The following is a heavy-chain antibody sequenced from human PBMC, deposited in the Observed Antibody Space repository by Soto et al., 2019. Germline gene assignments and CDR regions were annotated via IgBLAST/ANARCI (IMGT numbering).Heavy chain of an antibody. CDR2: IGGSGTGGRT. CDR3: AKSPWGLDGSNSDYYGMDV. CDR1: GLTFSTYA. J-gene: IGHJ6*02. Sequence: EVHLLESGGDLVQPGGSLRLSCTASGLTFSTYAMSWVRQAPGKGLEWVSAIGGSGTGGRTYYADSVKGRFTISRDNSKNTVYLQMNSLRADDTAVSYCAKSPWGLDGSNSDYYGMDVWGQGTTVTVSS. D-gene: IGHD3-16*01. V-gene: IGHV3-23*01.